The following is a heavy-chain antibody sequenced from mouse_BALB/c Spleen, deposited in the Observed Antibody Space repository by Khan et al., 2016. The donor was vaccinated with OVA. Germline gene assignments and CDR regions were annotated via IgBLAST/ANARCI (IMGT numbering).Heavy chain of an antibody. Sequence: VKLVESGTELARPGASVKMSCKASGYTFANYAMHWVKQRPGQGLEWIGYINPSTGYTNYNQNFTDKATLTTDRSSSTAYMQLSSLTSDDSAVYYCVRNPIPPYDFDYWGQGTTLTVSS. V-gene: IGHV1-4*01. CDR3: VRNPIPPYDFDY. D-gene: IGHD2-14*01. J-gene: IGHJ2*01. CDR1: GYTFANYA. CDR2: INPSTGYT.